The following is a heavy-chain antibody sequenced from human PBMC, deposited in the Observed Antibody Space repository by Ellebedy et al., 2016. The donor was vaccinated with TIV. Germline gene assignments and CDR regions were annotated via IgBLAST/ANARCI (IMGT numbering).Heavy chain of an antibody. CDR1: GFTFSSFS. J-gene: IGHJ3*01. D-gene: IGHD5-24*01. V-gene: IGHV3-23*01. Sequence: PGGSLRLSCAASGFTFSSFSMGWVRRPPGKGLEGVSGLHGSGRGIWYSDSVKGRFTISRDNSKNTVYLQMNSLRAEDTGIYYCVKDQMAGDGRWVFDLWGQGTMVTVSS. CDR2: LHGSGRGI. CDR3: VKDQMAGDGRWVFDL.